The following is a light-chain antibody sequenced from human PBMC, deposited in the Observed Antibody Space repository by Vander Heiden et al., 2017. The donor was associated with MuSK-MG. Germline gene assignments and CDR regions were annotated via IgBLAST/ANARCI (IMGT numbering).Light chain of an antibody. J-gene: IGKJ4*02. CDR2: GAS. CDR3: QQNSNRPPIS. V-gene: IGKV3-15*01. Sequence: EIVLTPSPATLSVSPGQGATLSCRASQSVDNYLAWYQQKPGQAPRLLIYGASTRDTGVPGRFSGRGSGTDFTLTINSRQSEDFAVYYCQQNSNRPPISFGGGTRVEIK. CDR1: QSVDNY.